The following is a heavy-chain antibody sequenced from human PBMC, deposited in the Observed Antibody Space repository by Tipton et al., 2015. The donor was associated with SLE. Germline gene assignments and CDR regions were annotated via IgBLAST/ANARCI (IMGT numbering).Heavy chain of an antibody. CDR1: GGSISSSNYF. V-gene: IGHV4-39*07. CDR3: ARDGVIAMGYYMDV. D-gene: IGHD2-21*01. Sequence: TLSLTCTVSGGSISSSNYFWAWIRQVPGKGLEWIGSISYSGSTYNNPSLKSRVTISVDTSKNQFSLKLTSVTAADTAVYYCARDGVIAMGYYMDVWGKGTTVTVSS. J-gene: IGHJ6*03. CDR2: ISYSGST.